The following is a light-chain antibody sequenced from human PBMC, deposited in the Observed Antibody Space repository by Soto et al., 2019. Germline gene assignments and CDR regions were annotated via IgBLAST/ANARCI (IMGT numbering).Light chain of an antibody. CDR3: HQHSKWWT. J-gene: IGKJ1*01. Sequence: EVVLTQSPATLSVSPGERATLSCRASQSVSSNLAWYQQKPGQAPRLLIYGASTRAAGIPARFSGSGSGTDFTLTISSLQSEDFGVYYCHQHSKWWTFGQGTKVDIK. V-gene: IGKV3-15*01. CDR2: GAS. CDR1: QSVSSN.